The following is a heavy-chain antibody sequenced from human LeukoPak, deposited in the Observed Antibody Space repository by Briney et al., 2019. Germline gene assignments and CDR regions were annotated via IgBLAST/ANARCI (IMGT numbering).Heavy chain of an antibody. CDR2: TYYRSKWYN. J-gene: IGHJ3*02. CDR3: ASQYSSGWFSGWVGDENDAFDI. V-gene: IGHV6-1*01. D-gene: IGHD6-19*01. Sequence: SQTLSLTCAISGDSVSSNSAAWNWIRQSPSRGLEWLGRTYYRSKWYNDYAVSVKSRITINPDTSKNQFSLQLNSVTPEDTAVYYCASQYSSGWFSGWVGDENDAFDIWGQGTMVTVSS. CDR1: GDSVSSNSAA.